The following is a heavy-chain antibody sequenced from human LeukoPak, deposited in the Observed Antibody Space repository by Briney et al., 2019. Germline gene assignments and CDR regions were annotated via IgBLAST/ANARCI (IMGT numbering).Heavy chain of an antibody. CDR2: ISSNSGSTI. J-gene: IGHJ4*02. CDR1: GFTFSDYF. CDR3: ARDNQEVTLDY. V-gene: IGHV3-11*01. Sequence: GGSLRLSCAASGFTFSDYFMSWIRQAPGKGLEWVSYISSNSGSTINYADSVRGRFTISRDNAKNSLYLHMNSLRAEDTAVYYCARDNQEVTLDYWGQGTLVTVSP. D-gene: IGHD2-21*02.